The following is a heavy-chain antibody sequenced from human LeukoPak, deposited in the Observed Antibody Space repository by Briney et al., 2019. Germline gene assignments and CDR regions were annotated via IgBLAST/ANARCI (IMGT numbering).Heavy chain of an antibody. J-gene: IGHJ4*02. CDR1: GGSISTPGYY. D-gene: IGHD2-21*02. V-gene: IGHV4-39*01. CDR3: ARHALATVTDPSFDY. Sequence: SETLSLTCTVSGGSISTPGYYWGWIRQPPGKGLEWIGRLYHSGRTYYKPPLKSRATISVDKSKNQCSLKLRSVTAADTAVYYCARHALATVTDPSFDYWGQGTLVTVSS. CDR2: LYHSGRT.